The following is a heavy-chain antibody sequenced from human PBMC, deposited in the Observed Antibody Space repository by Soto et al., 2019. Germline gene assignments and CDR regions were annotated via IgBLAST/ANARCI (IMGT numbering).Heavy chain of an antibody. CDR1: GGSISSGDYY. CDR3: ARVARYYYDSSGYYQTYDY. D-gene: IGHD3-22*01. CDR2: IYYSGST. Sequence: SETLSLTCTVSGGSISSGDYYWSWIRQPPGKGLEWIGYIYYSGSTYYNPSLKSRVTISVDTSKNQFSLKLSSVTAADTAVYYCARVARYYYDSSGYYQTYDYWGQGTLVTVSS. V-gene: IGHV4-30-4*01. J-gene: IGHJ4*02.